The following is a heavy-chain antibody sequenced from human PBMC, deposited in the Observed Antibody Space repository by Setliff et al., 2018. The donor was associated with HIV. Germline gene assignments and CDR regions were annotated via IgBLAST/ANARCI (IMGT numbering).Heavy chain of an antibody. J-gene: IGHJ6*03. CDR1: GGSFSGYY. CDR3: ARGRNYGSPYFYYMDV. V-gene: IGHV4-34*04. Sequence: PSETLSLTCAVYGGSFSGYYWTWIRQPPGKGLEWIGEINHGGSTNNNPSLKSRATMSVDTSKNQFSLRLGSVTAADTAVYYCARGRNYGSPYFYYMDVWANGTTVTVSS. D-gene: IGHD3-10*01. CDR2: INHGGST.